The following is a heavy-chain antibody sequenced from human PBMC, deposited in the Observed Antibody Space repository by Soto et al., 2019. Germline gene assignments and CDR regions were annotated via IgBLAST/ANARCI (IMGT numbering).Heavy chain of an antibody. D-gene: IGHD1-1*01. CDR2: IYYSGNT. CDR1: GGSISSGYYY. CDR3: ARSSLYGMDV. J-gene: IGHJ6*01. Sequence: QVQLQESGPGLVKPSQTLSLTCSVSGGSISSGYYYWSWIRQPPGQGLEWIGNIYYSGNTYYNPSRQSRLIISTDTSNNRFSLRVGSVTAADTAVYYCARSSLYGMDVW. V-gene: IGHV4-30-4*01.